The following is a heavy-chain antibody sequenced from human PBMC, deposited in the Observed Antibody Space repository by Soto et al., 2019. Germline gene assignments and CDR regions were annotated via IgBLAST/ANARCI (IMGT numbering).Heavy chain of an antibody. CDR1: GFTFNRSC. D-gene: IGHD2-2*01. J-gene: IGHJ6*03. Sequence: GGSLRLSCAASGFTFNRSCMHWVRQAPGKGLVWVSRINTDGSTTTYADSVKGRFPISRDNSKNTLYLQMNSLRAEDTAVYYCALRYCSRTTCPPLNSYFYMDVWGKGTTVTVSS. CDR3: ALRYCSRTTCPPLNSYFYMDV. CDR2: INTDGSTT. V-gene: IGHV3-74*01.